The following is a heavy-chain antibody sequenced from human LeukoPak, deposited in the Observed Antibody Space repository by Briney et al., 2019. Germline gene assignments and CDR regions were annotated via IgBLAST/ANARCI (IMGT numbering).Heavy chain of an antibody. D-gene: IGHD3-3*01. Sequence: PVQPLDSPLAANDNGDGTYYADSVKGRFTISRGNSKNTVYLQMNSLRAEDTAIYYCAKGWSGYFRSPFDLWGRGTMVTVSS. CDR2: ANDNGDGT. V-gene: IGHV3-23*01. CDR3: AKGWSGYFRSPFDL. J-gene: IGHJ3*01.